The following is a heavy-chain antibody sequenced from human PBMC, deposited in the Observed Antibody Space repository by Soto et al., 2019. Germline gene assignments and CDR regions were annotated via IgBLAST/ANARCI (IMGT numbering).Heavy chain of an antibody. CDR3: AGVMAGLDV. V-gene: IGHV3-74*01. J-gene: IGHJ6*02. D-gene: IGHD2-21*01. CDR2: INSDGSHT. Sequence: EAQLEESGGGLVQSGGSLRLSCAASGITFSIYWMHWVRQIPGKGLVWLSRINSDGSHTIYVDSVKGRFTISRDNAKNTLYLQMDSLRPDDTGVYYCAGVMAGLDVWGQGTTVTVSS. CDR1: GITFSIYW.